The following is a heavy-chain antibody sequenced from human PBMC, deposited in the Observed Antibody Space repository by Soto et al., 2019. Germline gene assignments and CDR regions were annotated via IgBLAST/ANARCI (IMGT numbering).Heavy chain of an antibody. CDR2: ISACGDSI. D-gene: IGHD1-1*01. CDR3: AKHTEPSNFWTDFDS. CDR1: RFTFSSHG. Sequence: GGSLRLSCAASRFTFSSHGMSWVRQAPGKGLEWVSSISACGDSIYYLDSVKGRFAISSDNSKNTLWLQMSSLRAEDTAVYYCAKHTEPSNFWTDFDSWGQGILVTVSS. V-gene: IGHV3-23*01. J-gene: IGHJ4*02.